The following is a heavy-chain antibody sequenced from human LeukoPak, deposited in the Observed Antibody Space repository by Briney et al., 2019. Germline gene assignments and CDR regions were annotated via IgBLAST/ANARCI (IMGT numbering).Heavy chain of an antibody. CDR3: AKDTMIRGITSYFDY. J-gene: IGHJ4*02. Sequence: PGGSLRLSCAASGFSFDDYAMHWVRQAPGKGLEWVAGISWNNGNIDYVDSVKGRFTISRDNAKNSLYLQMNGLRTEDTALYYCAKDTMIRGITSYFDYWGQGALLTVSS. D-gene: IGHD3-10*01. CDR2: ISWNNGNI. V-gene: IGHV3-9*01. CDR1: GFSFDDYA.